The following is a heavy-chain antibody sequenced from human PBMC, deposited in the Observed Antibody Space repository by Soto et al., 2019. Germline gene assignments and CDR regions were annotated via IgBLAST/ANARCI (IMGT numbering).Heavy chain of an antibody. D-gene: IGHD2-15*01. CDR2: INPNGGST. CDR1: GYTFTSYG. J-gene: IGHJ6*02. Sequence: ASVKVSCKASGYTFTSYGISWVRPAPGQGLEWMGRINPNGGSTTYTQKFQGRVTMTRDTSTSTVYMELSSLKSEDTAIYYCARDHGWSRVYYGMDVWGQGTTVTV. CDR3: ARDHGWSRVYYGMDV. V-gene: IGHV1-46*03.